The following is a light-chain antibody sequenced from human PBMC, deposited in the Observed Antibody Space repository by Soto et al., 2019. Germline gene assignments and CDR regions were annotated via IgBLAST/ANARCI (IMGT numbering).Light chain of an antibody. J-gene: IGKJ1*01. V-gene: IGKV3-20*01. CDR3: RQYGRSGT. Sequence: TQSPATLSVYPGERATLSCRASHSVSTELAWYQQKPGQAPRLLISGASTRATGLPDRVSGSGSGTDFTLTISRLEPEDFAVHYCRQYGRSGTFGQGTKVDIK. CDR1: HSVSTE. CDR2: GAS.